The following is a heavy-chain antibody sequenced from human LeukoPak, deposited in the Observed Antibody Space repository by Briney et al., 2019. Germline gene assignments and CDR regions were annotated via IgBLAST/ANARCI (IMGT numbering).Heavy chain of an antibody. V-gene: IGHV3-74*01. J-gene: IGHJ4*02. CDR2: IHTDGSKT. D-gene: IGHD2-15*01. CDR1: GFTFNNYE. Sequence: GGSLRLSCAASGFTFNNYELHWVRQAPGKGLVWVSNIHTDGSKTGYADSVKGRFIISRDNAKSTLYLLMNSLRAEDTAVYYCVRDLPGIGIDYWGQGTLVAVSS. CDR3: VRDLPGIGIDY.